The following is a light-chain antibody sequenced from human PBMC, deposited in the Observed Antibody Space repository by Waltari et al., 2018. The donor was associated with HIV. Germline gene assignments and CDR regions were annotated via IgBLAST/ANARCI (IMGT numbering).Light chain of an antibody. V-gene: IGLV3-10*01. J-gene: IGLJ2*01. CDR1: ALPTRY. CDR2: DDR. Sequence: SYELTQPPSVSVSPGQTATITCSGDALPTRYAYWYQQKPGRAPVVVIHDDRRRPSGIPERFFGCSAGTVVALTITGAEVDDEAVYYCYSEDMSKTQRVFGRGTKLTV. CDR3: YSEDMSKTQRV.